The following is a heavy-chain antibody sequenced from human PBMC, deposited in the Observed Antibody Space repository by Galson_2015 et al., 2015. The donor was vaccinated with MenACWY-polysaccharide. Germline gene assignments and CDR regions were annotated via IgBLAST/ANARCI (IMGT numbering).Heavy chain of an antibody. Sequence: SLRLAGEASRAWVSHSGMRCVRQASVERLVWVALVQYACIQLAYTDSVKGRFSISRVNSKNRLFLEMNSLGAEDTAVYYCAREGSRIVFHAFDTWGQGTMVTVSS. J-gene: IGHJ3*02. CDR1: RAWVSHSG. CDR3: AREGSRIVFHAFDT. D-gene: IGHD6-13*01. V-gene: IGHV3-30*02. CDR2: VQYACIQL.